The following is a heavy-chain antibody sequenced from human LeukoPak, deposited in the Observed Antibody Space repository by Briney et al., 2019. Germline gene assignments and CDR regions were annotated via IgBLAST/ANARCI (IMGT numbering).Heavy chain of an antibody. CDR1: GYSFTGYR. CDR2: VYPGDSDT. D-gene: IGHD1-26*01. CDR3: ARRAAEWELLDH. V-gene: IGHV5-51*02. Sequence: PGESLQSSSKGSGYSFTGYRTGWVRQMPGKGLEWMGLVYPGDSDTRYSPSFQGRATISADKSISTAYLQWRSLKASDTAMYYCARRAAEWELLDHWGHGPLVSVSS. J-gene: IGHJ5*02.